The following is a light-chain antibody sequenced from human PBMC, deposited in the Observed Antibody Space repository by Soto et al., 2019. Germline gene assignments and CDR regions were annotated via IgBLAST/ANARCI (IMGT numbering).Light chain of an antibody. V-gene: IGKV3-20*01. CDR1: QSVSSSY. Sequence: EIVLTQSPGTLSLSPGERATLSCRASQSVSSSYLAWYQQKPGQAPRLLIYGASSRATGIPARFSGSGSGTDFTLTISSLEPEDSAVYYCQQYHTSRTFGQGTKVDIK. CDR2: GAS. CDR3: QQYHTSRT. J-gene: IGKJ1*01.